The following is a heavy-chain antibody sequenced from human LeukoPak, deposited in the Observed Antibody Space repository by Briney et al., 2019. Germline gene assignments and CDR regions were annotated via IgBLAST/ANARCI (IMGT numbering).Heavy chain of an antibody. CDR3: ARDYCDYVDY. J-gene: IGHJ4*02. V-gene: IGHV1-2*02. CDR2: INPNSGGT. D-gene: IGHD1-26*01. Sequence: GASVTVSFKSSGYTFTIYYMHWVRQAPGQGLEWVGWINPNSGGTNYAQKVQGRVNMTRDTSISTAYMELSRLRSDDTAVYCCARDYCDYVDYWGQGTLVTVSS. CDR1: GYTFTIYY.